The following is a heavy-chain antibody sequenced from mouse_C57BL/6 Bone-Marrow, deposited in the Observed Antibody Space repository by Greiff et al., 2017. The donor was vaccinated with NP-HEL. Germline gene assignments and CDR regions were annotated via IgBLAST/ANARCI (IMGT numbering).Heavy chain of an antibody. Sequence: QQSCKASGYTFPSYLMHWVKQRPGRGLEWIGRIDPTSGGTKYNEKFKSKATLTVDKPSSTAYMQLNSLTSEDSAVYYCARYYYGSSSFDYWGQGTTLTVSS. D-gene: IGHD1-1*01. CDR1: GYTFPSYL. V-gene: IGHV1-72*01. CDR3: ARYYYGSSSFDY. CDR2: IDPTSGGT. J-gene: IGHJ2*01.